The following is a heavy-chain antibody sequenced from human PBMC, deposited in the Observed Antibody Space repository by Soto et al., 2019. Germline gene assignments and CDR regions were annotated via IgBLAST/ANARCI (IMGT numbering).Heavy chain of an antibody. V-gene: IGHV3-23*01. CDR1: GFTFSSYA. CDR2: ITANSGST. J-gene: IGHJ4*02. Sequence: VGSLTLSCAASGFTFSSYAMVWVRQAPGKGLEWVSTITANSGSTAYGDPVKGRFTISRDNPKSTLDLQMNSLRVKDTAAYYCAKSPEWPKRYFDSWGQGTLVTVSS. D-gene: IGHD3-3*01. CDR3: AKSPEWPKRYFDS.